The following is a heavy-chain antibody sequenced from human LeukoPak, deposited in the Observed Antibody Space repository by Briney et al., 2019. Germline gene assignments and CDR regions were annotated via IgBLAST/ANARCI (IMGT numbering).Heavy chain of an antibody. V-gene: IGHV3-11*06. Sequence: GGSLRLSCAASGFTFSDYYMSWIRQAPGKGLEWVSYISNSSSYTNYADSVKGRFTISRDNAKNSLYLQMNSLRAEDTAVYYCARDVRIAVADSFDYWGQGTLVTVSS. CDR1: GFTFSDYY. J-gene: IGHJ4*02. D-gene: IGHD6-19*01. CDR3: ARDVRIAVADSFDY. CDR2: ISNSSSYT.